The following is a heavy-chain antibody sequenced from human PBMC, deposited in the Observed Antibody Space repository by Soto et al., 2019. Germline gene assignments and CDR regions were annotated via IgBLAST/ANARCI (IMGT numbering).Heavy chain of an antibody. Sequence: QTGGSLRLSCAASGFVFADYGVHWVRQAPGKGLEWVAVISFDGTNKFYADSVKGRFTISRDNSNNTLYLQMSSLRTEDTAVYYCAKDTLYPVVPYFYYGLDVWGPGTTVTVFS. D-gene: IGHD2-8*01. V-gene: IGHV3-30*18. J-gene: IGHJ6*02. CDR1: GFVFADYG. CDR3: AKDTLYPVVPYFYYGLDV. CDR2: ISFDGTNK.